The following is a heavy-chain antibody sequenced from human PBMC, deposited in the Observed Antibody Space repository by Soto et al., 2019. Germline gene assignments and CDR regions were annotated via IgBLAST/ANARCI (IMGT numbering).Heavy chain of an antibody. CDR1: GYTFTSYG. D-gene: IGHD2-15*01. V-gene: IGHV1-18*01. Sequence: GXSVKVSLKASGYTFTSYGISWVRHTPGQGLEWMGWISAYNGNTNYAQKLQGRVTMTTDTSTSTAYMELRSLRSDDTDVYYCARDTPDIVVVVAARAFDPWGQGTLVTVSS. J-gene: IGHJ5*02. CDR2: ISAYNGNT. CDR3: ARDTPDIVVVVAARAFDP.